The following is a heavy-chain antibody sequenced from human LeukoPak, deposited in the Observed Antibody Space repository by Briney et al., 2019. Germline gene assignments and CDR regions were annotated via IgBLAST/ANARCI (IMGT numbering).Heavy chain of an antibody. J-gene: IGHJ3*02. D-gene: IGHD2-21*02. CDR1: GGSVSSGSYY. V-gene: IGHV4-61*01. CDR3: ARITLAYCGGDCYRGAFDI. Sequence: SSETLSLTCTVSGGSVSSGSYYWSWIRQPPGKGLESIGYIYYSGSTNYNPSLKSRVTISVGASKNQFSLKLTSVTAADTAVYYCARITLAYCGGDCYRGAFDIWGQGTMVTVSS. CDR2: IYYSGST.